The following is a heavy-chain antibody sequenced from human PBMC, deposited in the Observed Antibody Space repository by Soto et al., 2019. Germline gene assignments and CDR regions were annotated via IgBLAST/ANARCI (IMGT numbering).Heavy chain of an antibody. CDR2: IYPGDSDT. D-gene: IGHD3-16*01. CDR1: GYNFTSYW. V-gene: IGHV5-51*01. J-gene: IGHJ4*02. CDR3: ASAFGGEYYDRRSWYSAY. Sequence: SLKISCKGSGYNFTSYWLGWVRQMPGKGLEWMGIIYPGDSDTRYSPSFEGQVTISADKSVNTAYLHWSSLKASDTGIYSCASAFGGEYYDRRSWYSAYWGQGTQVTVSS.